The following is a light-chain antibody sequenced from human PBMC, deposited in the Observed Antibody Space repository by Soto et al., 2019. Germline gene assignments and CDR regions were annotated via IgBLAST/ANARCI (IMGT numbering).Light chain of an antibody. CDR3: KQRIT. CDR2: ATS. J-gene: IGKJ3*01. CDR1: QSIGFY. V-gene: IGKV1-39*01. Sequence: DIQMTHSPSSLSASVGDRVTITCRRSQSIGFYLHWYQQKPGKAPKLLFYATSSLQRGVPSRLGCRASGRDISVKISSLQPEDVATYSRKQRITFGLGT.